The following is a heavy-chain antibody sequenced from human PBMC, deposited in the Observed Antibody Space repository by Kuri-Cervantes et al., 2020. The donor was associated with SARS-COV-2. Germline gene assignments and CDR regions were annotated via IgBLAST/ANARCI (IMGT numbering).Heavy chain of an antibody. CDR1: GFFFRDYH. J-gene: IGHJ3*02. CDR2: INSGGSTI. D-gene: IGHD2-15*01. V-gene: IGHV3-11*01. Sequence: GESLKISCEASGFFFRDYHMTWIRQAPGKGLEWVSYINSGGSTIFYADSVKGRLTISRDNAKNSLYLQMNSLRAEDTAVYYCANLGPFRGSAFDIWGQGTMVTVSS. CDR3: ANLGPFRGSAFDI.